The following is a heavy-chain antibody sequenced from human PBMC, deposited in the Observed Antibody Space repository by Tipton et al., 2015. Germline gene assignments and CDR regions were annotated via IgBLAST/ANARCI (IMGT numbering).Heavy chain of an antibody. V-gene: IGHV4-38-2*02. Sequence: GLVKPSETLSLACTISTYSISRDSYWGWIRQPPGKGPEWIGEINHSGTTNYSPSLKSRVTISVDESKNEFSLRLNSATVADTAVYYCARGRGMRLLDSWGQGTLVTVST. CDR3: ARGRGMRLLDS. CDR1: TYSISRDSY. J-gene: IGHJ4*02. D-gene: IGHD4-11*01. CDR2: INHSGTT.